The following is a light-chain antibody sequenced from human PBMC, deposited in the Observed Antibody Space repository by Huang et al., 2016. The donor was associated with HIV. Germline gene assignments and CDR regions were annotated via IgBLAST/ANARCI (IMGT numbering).Light chain of an antibody. CDR2: GSS. J-gene: IGKJ1*01. Sequence: ENLMTQSPSTLSVSPGESATLSCRASQRVFKNLAWYQQKPGQAPKLLIYGSSTRASGIPARFSGSGSGTGVTLTSSSLQSEDFAVYYCQQYNTSPRTFGQGTKVEV. CDR3: QQYNTSPRT. CDR1: QRVFKN. V-gene: IGKV3-15*01.